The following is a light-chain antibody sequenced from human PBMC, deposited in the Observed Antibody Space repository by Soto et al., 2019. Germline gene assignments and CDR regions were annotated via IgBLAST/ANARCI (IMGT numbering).Light chain of an antibody. CDR3: SSYTSTSTRDV. CDR1: SSDVGAYNY. CDR2: DVS. Sequence: QSVLTQPASVSGSPGQSITISCTGTSSDVGAYNYVSWYQQHPGKAPKLMIYDVSNRPSGVSNRFSGSKSDNTASLTISGLWTEDEADYYCSSYTSTSTRDVFGTGTKLTVL. V-gene: IGLV2-14*01. J-gene: IGLJ1*01.